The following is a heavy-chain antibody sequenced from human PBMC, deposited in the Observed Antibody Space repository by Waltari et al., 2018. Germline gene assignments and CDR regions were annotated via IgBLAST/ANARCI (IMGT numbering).Heavy chain of an antibody. CDR1: GGSISSSSYY. CDR2: IYYSGST. D-gene: IGHD6-13*01. Sequence: QLQLQESGPGLVKPSETLSLTCTVSGGSISSSSYYWGWIRQPPGKGLEWIGSIYYSGSTYNNPSLKVRVTISVDTSKNQFSLKLSSVAAAEPAVYYCASPGVAAAGWFDPWGQGTLVTVSS. CDR3: ASPGVAAAGWFDP. V-gene: IGHV4-39*01. J-gene: IGHJ5*02.